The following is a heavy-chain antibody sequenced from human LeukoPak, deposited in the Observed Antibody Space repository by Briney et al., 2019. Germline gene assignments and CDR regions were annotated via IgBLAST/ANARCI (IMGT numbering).Heavy chain of an antibody. J-gene: IGHJ4*02. CDR1: GGPISSYY. V-gene: IGHV4-59*01. D-gene: IGHD2-8*01. CDR2: IYYSGST. Sequence: SETLSLTCTVSGGPISSYYWRWIRQPPGKGLEWVGYIYYSGSTKYYPSLKSRITISVDTSKNQFSLKLSSVTAADTDVYYCARAKSTAIVLNRQGPFDYGGQGTLVTVSS. CDR3: ARAKSTAIVLNRQGPFDY.